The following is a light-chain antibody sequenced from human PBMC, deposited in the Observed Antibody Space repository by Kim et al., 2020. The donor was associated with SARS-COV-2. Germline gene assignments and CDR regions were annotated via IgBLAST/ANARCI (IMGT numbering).Light chain of an antibody. Sequence: NFMLTQPHSVSESPGKAVSISCTRSSGSIDSSYVHWYQQRPGSSPTIVIYEDTQRPSGVPHRFSGSIDTSSNSASLTISGLTTEDEADYYCQSHDSMRHLIFGGGTQLTVL. CDR2: EDT. CDR3: QSHDSMRHLI. J-gene: IGLJ2*01. CDR1: SGSIDSSY. V-gene: IGLV6-57*01.